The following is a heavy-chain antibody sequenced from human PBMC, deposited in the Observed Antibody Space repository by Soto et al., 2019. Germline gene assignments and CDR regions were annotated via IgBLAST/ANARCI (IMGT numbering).Heavy chain of an antibody. Sequence: PSETLSLTCAVSGASISTDYWSWIRQSPGKGLEWIGFIYYGGSTNYNPSLKSRVTISVDTPKNQFSLKLSSVTAADTAVYYCAKNWNWGSLVHWGRGTLVTVSS. CDR1: GASISTDY. V-gene: IGHV4-59*08. J-gene: IGHJ2*01. D-gene: IGHD7-27*01. CDR3: AKNWNWGSLVH. CDR2: IYYGGST.